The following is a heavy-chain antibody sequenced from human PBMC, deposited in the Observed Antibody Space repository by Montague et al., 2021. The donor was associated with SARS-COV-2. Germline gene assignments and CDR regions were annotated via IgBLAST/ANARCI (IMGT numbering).Heavy chain of an antibody. J-gene: IGHJ4*02. CDR3: AGDGGTITVFGVLSMLRYFDY. CDR1: GFTFSSYG. V-gene: IGHV3-48*02. Sequence: SLRLSCAASGFTFSSYGMNWVRQAPGKGLEWVAFISTSSSTIYYADSVKGRFTISRDNAKNSLYLQMNSLRDEDTAVYYCAGDGGTITVFGVLSMLRYFDYWGQGTLVTVSS. D-gene: IGHD3-3*01. CDR2: ISTSSSTI.